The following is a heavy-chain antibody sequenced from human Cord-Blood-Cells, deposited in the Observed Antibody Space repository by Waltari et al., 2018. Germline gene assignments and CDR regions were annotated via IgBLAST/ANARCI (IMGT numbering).Heavy chain of an antibody. CDR1: GYTFTGYY. D-gene: IGHD1-26*01. CDR3: AREGGSGSYNWFDP. Sequence: QVQLVQSGAEVKKPGASVKVSCKASGYTFTGYYMHWVRQAPGQGLEWMGWSNPNSGGTNCSQKFQGRVTMTRDTSSSTAYMELSRLRSDDTAVYYCAREGGSGSYNWFDPWGQGTLVTVSS. J-gene: IGHJ5*02. V-gene: IGHV1-2*02. CDR2: SNPNSGGT.